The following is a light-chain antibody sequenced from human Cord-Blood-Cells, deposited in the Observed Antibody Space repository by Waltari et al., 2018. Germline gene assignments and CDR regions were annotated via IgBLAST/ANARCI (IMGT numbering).Light chain of an antibody. Sequence: DIQLTHSPSSLSASVGERLTITCRASQSISSYLNWYQQKPGKAPKLLIYAASSLQRGVPSRFSGSGSGTDFTLTISSLQPEDVATYYCQKSDSTPITFGHGTRLEIK. CDR2: AAS. CDR1: QSISSY. J-gene: IGKJ5*01. CDR3: QKSDSTPIT. V-gene: IGKV1-39*01.